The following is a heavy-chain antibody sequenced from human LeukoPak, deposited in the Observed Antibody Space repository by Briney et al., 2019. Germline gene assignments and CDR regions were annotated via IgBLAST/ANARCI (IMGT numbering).Heavy chain of an antibody. Sequence: SETLSLTCTVSGGSISSYYWSWIRQPPGKGLEWIGYIYYSGSTNYNPSLKSRVTISVDTSKNQFSLKLSSVTAADTAVYYCARVGSSGYYLDYWGQGTLVTVSS. J-gene: IGHJ4*02. CDR3: ARVGSSGYYLDY. V-gene: IGHV4-59*01. D-gene: IGHD3-22*01. CDR2: IYYSGST. CDR1: GGSISSYY.